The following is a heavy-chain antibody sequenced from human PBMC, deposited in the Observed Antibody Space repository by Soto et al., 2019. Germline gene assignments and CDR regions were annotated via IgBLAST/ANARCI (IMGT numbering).Heavy chain of an antibody. CDR1: GFIFSSFW. CDR3: AREGSLGLDV. Sequence: EVRLEEAGGGFVQPGGSLRVSCSGSGFIFSSFWMHWVRQGPGKGLEWVSRINGDGASLAYAESVKGRFSISRDNVKNTLYLQMNSLGVDDTAVYFCAREGSLGLDVWGRGTTVTVSS. J-gene: IGHJ6*02. CDR2: INGDGASL. D-gene: IGHD3-10*01. V-gene: IGHV3-74*03.